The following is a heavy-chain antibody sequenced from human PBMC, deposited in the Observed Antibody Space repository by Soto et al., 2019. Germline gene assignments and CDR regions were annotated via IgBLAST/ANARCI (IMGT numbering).Heavy chain of an antibody. D-gene: IGHD6-13*01. CDR2: ISYHESHK. CDR3: AKDRSSSWTFDY. J-gene: IGHJ4*02. V-gene: IGHV3-30*18. Sequence: QVQLVESGGGVVQPGRSLRLSCAASGFTFSSSGMHWVRQAPGKGLEWVAVISYHESHKSYADSVKGRFTISRDNSKNTLFLQMNSLRPEDTAVYYCAKDRSSSWTFDYWGQGALVTVSS. CDR1: GFTFSSSG.